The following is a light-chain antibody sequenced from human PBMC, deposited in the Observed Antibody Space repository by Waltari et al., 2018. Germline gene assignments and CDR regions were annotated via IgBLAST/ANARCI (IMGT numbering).Light chain of an antibody. V-gene: IGKV1-5*03. J-gene: IGKJ4*01. CDR2: KAS. CDR3: QHYSSYPPT. Sequence: DIQMTKSPSPLSASVGDKVTITCRASQNINRWLAWYQKKPGKAPKLLISKASTLENEVPSRFSGSGFGTEFTLTITSLQPDDSATLYCQHYSSYPPTFGGGTKVEIK. CDR1: QNINRW.